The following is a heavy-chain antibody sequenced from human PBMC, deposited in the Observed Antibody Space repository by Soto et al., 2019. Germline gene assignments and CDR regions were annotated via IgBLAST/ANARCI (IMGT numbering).Heavy chain of an antibody. J-gene: IGHJ6*02. Sequence: PGGSLRLSCAASGFTFSSYWMSWVRQAPGKWLEWVANIKQDGSEKYYVDSVKGRFTISRDNAKNSLYLQMNSLRAEDTAVYYCARWKQGSGSYYNNYYYGMDVWGQGTTVTVSS. D-gene: IGHD3-10*01. CDR1: GFTFSSYW. CDR2: IKQDGSEK. CDR3: ARWKQGSGSYYNNYYYGMDV. V-gene: IGHV3-7*01.